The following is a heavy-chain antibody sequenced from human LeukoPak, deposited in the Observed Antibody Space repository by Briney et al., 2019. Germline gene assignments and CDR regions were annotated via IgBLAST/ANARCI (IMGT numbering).Heavy chain of an antibody. CDR1: GGSFSGYY. D-gene: IGHD6-6*01. J-gene: IGHJ6*03. CDR3: ARGVSSSWSFYYYYYMDV. V-gene: IGHV4-34*01. CDR2: INHSGST. Sequence: SETLSLTCAVYGGSFSGYYWSWIRQPPGKGLGWIGEINHSGSTNYNPSLKSRVTISVDTSKNQFSLKLSSVTAADTAVYYCARGVSSSWSFYYYYYMDVWGKGTTVTVSS.